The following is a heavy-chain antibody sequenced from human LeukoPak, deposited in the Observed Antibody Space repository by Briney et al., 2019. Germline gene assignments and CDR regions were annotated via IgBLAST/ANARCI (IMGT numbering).Heavy chain of an antibody. Sequence: GGSLRLSCAISGFIFNTNGMNWVRQSPGKGLEWLATIAGGDESTDYADSVKGRFAISRDNSKNTVFLHMNSLRVEDTAVYYCARGVYWSLYYWGQGTPVTVSS. CDR2: IAGGDEST. V-gene: IGHV3-23*01. CDR1: GFIFNTNG. CDR3: ARGVYWSLYY. D-gene: IGHD1-1*01. J-gene: IGHJ4*02.